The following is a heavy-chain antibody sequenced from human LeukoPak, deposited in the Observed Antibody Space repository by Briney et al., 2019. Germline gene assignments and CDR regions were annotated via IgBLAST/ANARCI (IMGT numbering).Heavy chain of an antibody. V-gene: IGHV1-46*01. D-gene: IGHD3-16*01. Sequence: ASVKVSCKASGYTFTSYYMHWVRQAPGQGLEWMGIINPSGGSTSYAQKFQGRVTMTTDTSTGTAYMELGSLRSDATAVYYCARERLGELSLDCWGQGTLVTVSS. CDR1: GYTFTSYY. CDR2: INPSGGST. J-gene: IGHJ4*02. CDR3: ARERLGELSLDC.